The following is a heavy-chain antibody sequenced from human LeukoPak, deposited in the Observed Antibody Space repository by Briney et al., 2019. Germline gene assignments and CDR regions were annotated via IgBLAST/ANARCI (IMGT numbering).Heavy chain of an antibody. D-gene: IGHD3-22*01. CDR2: ISGTGGST. J-gene: IGHJ5*02. CDR1: GFAFTNYA. CDR3: AKVLDSSGYYPSDR. V-gene: IGHV3-23*01. Sequence: GGSLRLSCAASGFAFTNYAMTWVRQAPGEGLEWVSTISGTGGSTYYAPSLKGRLTVSRDNSKNTLYLRLSSLRAGDTAVYCCAKVLDSSGYYPSDRWGQGTLVIVSS.